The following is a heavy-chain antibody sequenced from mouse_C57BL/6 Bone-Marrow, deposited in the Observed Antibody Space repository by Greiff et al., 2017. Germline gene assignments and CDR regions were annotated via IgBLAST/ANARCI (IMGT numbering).Heavy chain of an antibody. CDR1: GYTFTSSW. J-gene: IGHJ2*01. CDR3: AREEPCYFDY. CDR2: LDPSDSYT. Sequence: VQLQQPGAELVMPGASVQLSCKASGYTFTSSWMHWVQQRPGPGLEWIGELDPSDSYTNYNQKFQGKSTLTVDKSSSTAYMQLSSRTSEDSAVYYCAREEPCYFDYGGQGTTRTVSA. V-gene: IGHV1-69*01.